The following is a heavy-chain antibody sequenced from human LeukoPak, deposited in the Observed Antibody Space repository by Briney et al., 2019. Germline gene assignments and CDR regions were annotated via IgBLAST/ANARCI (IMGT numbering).Heavy chain of an antibody. D-gene: IGHD5-12*01. J-gene: IGHJ4*02. CDR2: IYYSGST. CDR1: VDSPSVYY. V-gene: IGHV4-59*01. Sequence: SETLSLTCTVSVDSPSVYYWSCVPDPPGKGRECMGYIYYSGSTNYNPDPKSRVTISVDACKSQFSLKLSSVTASDTAVYYCARVPLYSETYYFDYWGQGTLVTVSS. CDR3: ARVPLYSETYYFDY.